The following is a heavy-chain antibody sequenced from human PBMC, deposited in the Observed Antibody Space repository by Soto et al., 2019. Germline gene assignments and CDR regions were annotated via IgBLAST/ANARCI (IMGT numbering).Heavy chain of an antibody. J-gene: IGHJ6*02. Sequence: EVQLLESGGGLVQPGGSLRLSCAATGFSFSSYAMTWVRQAPGKGLEWVSAISGSGANTYYADSVKGRFTISRDNSKNTLYLQMNSLRAEDTAVYYCARVRIAAAGTPSGMDVWGQGTTVTVSS. CDR2: ISGSGANT. CDR1: GFSFSSYA. CDR3: ARVRIAAAGTPSGMDV. D-gene: IGHD6-13*01. V-gene: IGHV3-23*01.